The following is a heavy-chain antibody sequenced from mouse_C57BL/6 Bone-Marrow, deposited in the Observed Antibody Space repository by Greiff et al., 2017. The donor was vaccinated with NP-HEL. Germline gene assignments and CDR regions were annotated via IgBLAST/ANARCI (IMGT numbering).Heavy chain of an antibody. CDR1: GYTFTGYW. D-gene: IGHD2-4*01. V-gene: IGHV1-9*01. CDR3: ANLPIYYDYTGYCDV. Sequence: QVQLQQSGAELMKPGASVKLSCKATGYTFTGYWIAWVKQRPGHGLEWIGEILPGSGSTNYNEKFKGKATFTADPSSNTAYMKLSSLSTEDSAIYYCANLPIYYDYTGYCDVWGTGTTVTVSS. J-gene: IGHJ1*03. CDR2: ILPGSGST.